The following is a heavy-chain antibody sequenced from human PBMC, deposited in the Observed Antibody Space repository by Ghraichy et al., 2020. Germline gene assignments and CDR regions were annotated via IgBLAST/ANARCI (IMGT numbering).Heavy chain of an antibody. J-gene: IGHJ1*01. CDR1: GFTFSSYA. Sequence: GGSLRLSCAASGFTFSSYAMSWVRQAPGKGLEWVSGISGSGTGTYYADSVKGRFTISRDHSKNTLYLQMNSLRAEDTAVYYCANWRMPHLASRWGQGTMVAVSS. CDR2: ISGSGTGT. D-gene: IGHD2-8*01. CDR3: ANWRMPHLASR. V-gene: IGHV3-23*01.